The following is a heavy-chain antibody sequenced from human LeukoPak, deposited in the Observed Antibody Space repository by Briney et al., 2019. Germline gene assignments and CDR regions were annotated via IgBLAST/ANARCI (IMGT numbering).Heavy chain of an antibody. Sequence: SETLSLTCTVSGGSISSGSYYWSWIRQPAGKGLEWIGRIYTSGSTNYNPSLKSRVTISVDASKNQFSLKLSSVTAADTAVYYCARDNDFWSAWGQGALVTVSS. CDR1: GGSISSGSYY. CDR2: IYTSGST. D-gene: IGHD3-3*01. J-gene: IGHJ5*02. V-gene: IGHV4-61*02. CDR3: ARDNDFWSA.